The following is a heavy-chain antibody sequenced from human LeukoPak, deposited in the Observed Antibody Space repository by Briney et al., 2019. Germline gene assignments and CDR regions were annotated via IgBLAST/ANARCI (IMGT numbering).Heavy chain of an antibody. Sequence: SGGSLRLSCAASGFTFSSYAMHWVRQAPGKGLEWVAVISYDGSNKYYADSVKGRFTISRDNSKNTLYLQMNSLRGEDTAVFYCAKEGRDGYSRYFDYWGQGTLVTVSS. D-gene: IGHD5-24*01. CDR2: ISYDGSNK. J-gene: IGHJ4*02. CDR1: GFTFSSYA. CDR3: AKEGRDGYSRYFDY. V-gene: IGHV3-30-3*01.